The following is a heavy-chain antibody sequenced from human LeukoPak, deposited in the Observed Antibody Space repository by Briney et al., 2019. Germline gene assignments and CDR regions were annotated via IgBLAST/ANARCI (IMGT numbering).Heavy chain of an antibody. Sequence: GASVKVSCKASGYTFTSYDINWVRQAPGQGLEWMGRIIPIFGTANYAQKFQGRVTITTDESTSTAYMELSSLRSEDTAVYYCARDTTNYYDSSGYYHYWYFDLWGRGTLVTVSS. CDR3: ARDTTNYYDSSGYYHYWYFDL. D-gene: IGHD3-22*01. V-gene: IGHV1-69*05. J-gene: IGHJ2*01. CDR2: IIPIFGTA. CDR1: GYTFTSYD.